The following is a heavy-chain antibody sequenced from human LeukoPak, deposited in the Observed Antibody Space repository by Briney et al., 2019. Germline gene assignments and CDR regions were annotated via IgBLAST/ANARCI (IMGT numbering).Heavy chain of an antibody. V-gene: IGHV4-34*01. D-gene: IGHD3-10*01. CDR3: AGRESDGSGSHTFDY. Sequence: SETLSLTCAVYGGSFSGYYWSWIRQPPGRGLEWIGEINHSGSTNYSPSLKSRVTISVDTSKNQFSLKLSSVTAADTAVYYCAGRESDGSGSHTFDYWGQGTLVTVSS. CDR2: INHSGST. CDR1: GGSFSGYY. J-gene: IGHJ4*02.